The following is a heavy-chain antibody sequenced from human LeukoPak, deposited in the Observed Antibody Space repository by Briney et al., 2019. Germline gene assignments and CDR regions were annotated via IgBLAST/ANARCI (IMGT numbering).Heavy chain of an antibody. V-gene: IGHV3-72*01. CDR1: GFTFSDHY. D-gene: IGHD3-22*01. J-gene: IGHJ3*02. Sequence: GGSLRLSCAASGFTFSDHYMHWVRQAPGKGLEWVGRTRNKANSYTTEYAASVKGRFTISRDDSKNSLYLQMNSLKTEDTAVYYCASLTYYYDSSDVFDIWGQGTMVTVSS. CDR3: ASLTYYYDSSDVFDI. CDR2: TRNKANSYTT.